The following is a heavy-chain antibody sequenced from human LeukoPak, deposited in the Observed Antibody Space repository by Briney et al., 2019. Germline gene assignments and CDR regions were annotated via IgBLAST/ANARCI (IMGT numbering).Heavy chain of an antibody. CDR1: GYTFTGYY. J-gene: IGHJ6*02. V-gene: IGHV1-8*02. CDR2: MNPNSGNT. Sequence: ASVKVSCKASGYTFTGYYIHWVRQAPGQGLEWMGWMNPNSGNTGYAQKFQGRVTMTRNTSISTAYMELSSLRSEDTAVYYCARGHRYDFWSGYYSHYYYYGMDVWGQGTTVTVSS. D-gene: IGHD3-3*01. CDR3: ARGHRYDFWSGYYSHYYYYGMDV.